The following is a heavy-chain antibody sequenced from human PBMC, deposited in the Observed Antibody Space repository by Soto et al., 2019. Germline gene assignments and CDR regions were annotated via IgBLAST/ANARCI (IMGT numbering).Heavy chain of an antibody. J-gene: IGHJ6*02. D-gene: IGHD2-21*02. CDR2: IYWDDDK. Sequence: QITLKESGPTLVKPTQTLTLTCTFSAFSLSTGGVGVGWIRQPPGKALEWLALIYWDDDKRYSPSLRSRLTTTKDTPTDQLVLTMTTMDPVDTATYYCIQSRCGGDCLQSYASYYYYSMDGWGQGTTVTVSS. CDR3: IQSRCGGDCLQSYASYYYYSMDG. V-gene: IGHV2-5*02. CDR1: AFSLSTGGVG.